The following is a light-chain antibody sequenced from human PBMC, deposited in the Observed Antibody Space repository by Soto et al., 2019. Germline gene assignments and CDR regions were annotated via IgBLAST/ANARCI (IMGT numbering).Light chain of an antibody. J-gene: IGLJ1*01. V-gene: IGLV2-14*01. Sequence: QSALTQPASVSGSPGQSITISCTGTSSDVGGYNYVSWYQQHPGKAPKLMIYDVSNRPSGVSNRFSGSKSGNTASLTISGLQAEDEAEYSCSSYTSSSTLYVFVTGTKLTVL. CDR1: SSDVGGYNY. CDR2: DVS. CDR3: SSYTSSSTLYV.